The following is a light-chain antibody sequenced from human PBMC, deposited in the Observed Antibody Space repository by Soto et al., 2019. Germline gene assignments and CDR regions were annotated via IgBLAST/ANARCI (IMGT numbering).Light chain of an antibody. V-gene: IGKV1-5*01. CDR2: DAS. CDR3: QQYNSYSGT. Sequence: DIQMTQSPSTLSASVGDRVTITCRASQTIGMWLAWYQQKPGKAPNLLISDASSLKSGVPSRFSGSGSGTEFTLTISSLQPDDFATYYCQQYNSYSGTFGQGTKVDI. J-gene: IGKJ1*01. CDR1: QTIGMW.